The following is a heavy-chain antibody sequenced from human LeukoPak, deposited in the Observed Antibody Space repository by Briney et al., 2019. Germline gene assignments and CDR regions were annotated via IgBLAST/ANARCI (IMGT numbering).Heavy chain of an antibody. Sequence: ASVKVSCKVSGYTLTELSMHWVRQAPGKGLEWMGGFDPEDGETIYAQKLQGRVTMTEDTSTDTAYMELSSLRSEDTAVYYCATDRAQLATLRGTFDIWGQGTMVTVSS. CDR3: ATDRAQLATLRGTFDI. J-gene: IGHJ3*02. D-gene: IGHD6-6*01. V-gene: IGHV1-24*01. CDR1: GYTLTELS. CDR2: FDPEDGET.